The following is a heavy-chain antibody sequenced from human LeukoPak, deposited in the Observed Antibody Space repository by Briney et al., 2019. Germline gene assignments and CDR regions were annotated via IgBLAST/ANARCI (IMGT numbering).Heavy chain of an antibody. V-gene: IGHV3-48*03. D-gene: IGHD1-26*01. CDR3: ARDLGATAAVSL. CDR1: GFTFSSYE. Sequence: PGGSLRLSCAASGFTFSSYEMNWVRQAPGKGLEWVSYISSSGSTTHYADSVKGRFTISRDNAKNTLYLQMNSLRAEDTAVYYCARDLGATAAVSLWGQGTLVTVSS. J-gene: IGHJ4*02. CDR2: ISSSGSTT.